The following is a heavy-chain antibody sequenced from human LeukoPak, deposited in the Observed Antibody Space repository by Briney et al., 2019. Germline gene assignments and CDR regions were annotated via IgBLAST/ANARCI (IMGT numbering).Heavy chain of an antibody. CDR2: IGSSGDS. D-gene: IGHD6-25*01. CDR1: GFTFSSYW. V-gene: IGHV3-23*01. J-gene: IGHJ4*02. CDR3: AKESAAVGIPYFDS. Sequence: PGGSLRLSCAASGFTFSSYWMSWVRQAPGERPEWVSGIGSSGDSYYADSVKGRFTISRDNSRNTLSLQMNSLRVEDTAVYYCAKESAAVGIPYFDSWGQGTLVTVPS.